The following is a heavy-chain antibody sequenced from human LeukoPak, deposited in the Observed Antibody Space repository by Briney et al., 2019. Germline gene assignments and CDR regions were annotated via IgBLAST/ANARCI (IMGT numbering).Heavy chain of an antibody. CDR2: IYHSGST. V-gene: IGHV4-38-2*02. CDR3: ARVGGYSSGWFPWFDP. Sequence: SETLSLTCTVSGYSISSGYYWGWIRQPPGKGLEWIGSIYHSGSTYYNPSLKSRVTVSVDTSKNQFSLKLSSVTAADTAVYYCARVGGYSSGWFPWFDPWGQGTLVTVSS. CDR1: GYSISSGYY. D-gene: IGHD6-19*01. J-gene: IGHJ5*02.